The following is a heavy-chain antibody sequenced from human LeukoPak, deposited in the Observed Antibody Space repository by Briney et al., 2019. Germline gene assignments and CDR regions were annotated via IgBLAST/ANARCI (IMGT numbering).Heavy chain of an antibody. CDR3: ARYHSGYDDY. V-gene: IGHV4-34*01. CDR1: GGSFSGYY. J-gene: IGHJ4*02. Sequence: SETLSLTCAVYGGSFSGYYWSWIRQPPGKGLEWIGEINHSGSTNYNPSLKSRVTISVDTSKNQFSLKLSSVTAADTAVYYCARYHSGYDDYWGQGTLVTVSS. CDR2: INHSGST. D-gene: IGHD5-12*01.